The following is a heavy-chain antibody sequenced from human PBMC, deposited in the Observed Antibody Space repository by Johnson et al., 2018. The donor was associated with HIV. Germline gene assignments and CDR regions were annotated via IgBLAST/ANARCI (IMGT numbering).Heavy chain of an antibody. CDR3: ARRNAGGALDI. D-gene: IGHD2-2*01. Sequence: QLVESGGGLVQPGGSLRLSCAASGFTFSSYGMHWVRQAPGKGLEWVAFIRYDGSNQYYSDSVKGRFTISRDNSKNTLYLQMNSLGAEDTAVFYCARRNAGGALDIWGQGTMVTVSS. CDR1: GFTFSSYG. J-gene: IGHJ3*02. V-gene: IGHV3-30*02. CDR2: IRYDGSNQ.